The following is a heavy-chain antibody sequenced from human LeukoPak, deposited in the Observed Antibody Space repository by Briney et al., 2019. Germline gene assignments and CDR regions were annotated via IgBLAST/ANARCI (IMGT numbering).Heavy chain of an antibody. CDR1: GYTFTSYD. CDR2: INTNTGNP. D-gene: IGHD3-22*01. CDR3: ARGPSWVVITTNYSYGMDV. J-gene: IGHJ6*02. Sequence: GASVKVSCKASGYTFTSYDITWVRQATGQGLEWMGWINTNTGNPTYAQGFTGRFVFSLDTSVSTAYLQISSLKAEDTAVYYCARGPSWVVITTNYSYGMDVWGQGTTVTVSS. V-gene: IGHV7-4-1*02.